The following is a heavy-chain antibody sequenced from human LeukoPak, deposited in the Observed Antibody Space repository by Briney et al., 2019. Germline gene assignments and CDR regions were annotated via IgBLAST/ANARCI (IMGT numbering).Heavy chain of an antibody. D-gene: IGHD3-22*01. Sequence: ASVKVSCKASGYTFTSYGISWVRQAPGQGLEWMGWISAYNGNTNYAQKLQGRVTMTTDTSTSTAYMELRSLRSDDTAVYYCARGATYYYDSSGYPKYNWFDPWGQGTLVTVSS. CDR1: GYTFTSYG. CDR3: ARGATYYYDSSGYPKYNWFDP. CDR2: ISAYNGNT. J-gene: IGHJ5*02. V-gene: IGHV1-18*01.